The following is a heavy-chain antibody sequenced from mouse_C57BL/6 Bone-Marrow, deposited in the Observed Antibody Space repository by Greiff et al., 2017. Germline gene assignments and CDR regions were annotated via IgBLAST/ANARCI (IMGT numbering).Heavy chain of an antibody. D-gene: IGHD4-1*01. J-gene: IGHJ1*03. CDR1: GYAFSSYW. V-gene: IGHV1-80*01. CDR3: AKEGLTGTYFDV. Sequence: VQLQQSGAELVKPGASVKISCKASGYAFSSYWMNWVKPRPGKGLEWIGQIYPGDGDTNYNGKFKGKATLTADKSSSTAYMQLSSLTSEDSAVYFCAKEGLTGTYFDVWGTGSTVTVSS. CDR2: IYPGDGDT.